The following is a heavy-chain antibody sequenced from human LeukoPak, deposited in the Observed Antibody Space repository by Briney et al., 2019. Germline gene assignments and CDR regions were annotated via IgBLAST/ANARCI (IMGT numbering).Heavy chain of an antibody. J-gene: IGHJ5*02. CDR1: GXIFNNYG. D-gene: IGHD3-22*01. CDR2: ISNDGGGT. CDR3: AKGSSGYFADL. Sequence: GGXLXXSCAASGXIFNNYGLIWVRQAPGKGLEWVSAISNDGGGTQYADFVEGRFTISRDNSKNTLFLQMSSLRAEDTALYYCAKGSSGYFADLWGQGTLVTVSS. V-gene: IGHV3-23*01.